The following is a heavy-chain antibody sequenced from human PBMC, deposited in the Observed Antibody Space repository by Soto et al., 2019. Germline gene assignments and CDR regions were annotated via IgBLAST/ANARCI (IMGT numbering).Heavy chain of an antibody. CDR1: GYDFTRYF. J-gene: IGHJ2*01. Sequence: ASVKVSCKTSGYDFTRYFIHWVRQAPGQGLEWMVNFNPTGGRPTYAQKFQGRVTVTKDTSTDTAYMELSSLRSEDTAVYYCATANYYDSSGYYSLHWYFDLWGRGTLVTVS. CDR3: ATANYYDSSGYYSLHWYFDL. D-gene: IGHD3-22*01. V-gene: IGHV1-46*01. CDR2: FNPTGGRP.